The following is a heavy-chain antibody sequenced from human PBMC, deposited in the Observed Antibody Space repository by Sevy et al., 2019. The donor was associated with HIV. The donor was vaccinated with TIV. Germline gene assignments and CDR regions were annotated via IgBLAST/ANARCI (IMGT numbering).Heavy chain of an antibody. D-gene: IGHD3-9*01. J-gene: IGHJ4*02. Sequence: GGSRRLSCAASGFTFTNFPMHWVRQAPGRGLEWVAIISFNGNNEFYADSVKGRFTISRDNSKSTLYLQMNSLGREDTAVYYCVRTAGLTGSYEYWGQGTQVTVSS. CDR3: VRTAGLTGSYEY. CDR2: ISFNGNNE. V-gene: IGHV3-30-3*01. CDR1: GFTFTNFP.